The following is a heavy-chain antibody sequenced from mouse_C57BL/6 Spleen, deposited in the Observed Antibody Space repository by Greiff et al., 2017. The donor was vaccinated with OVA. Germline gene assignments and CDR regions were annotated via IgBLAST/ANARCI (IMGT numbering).Heavy chain of an antibody. V-gene: IGHV14-3*01. D-gene: IGHD2-4*01. Sequence: EVQLQQSVAELVRPGASVKLSCTASGFNIKNTYMHWVKQRPEQGLEWIGRIDPANGNPKYAPKFQGKATITADTSSNTAYLQLSSLTSEDTAIYYCASRRGYYDYDEGYARDYWGQGTSVTVSS. J-gene: IGHJ4*01. CDR3: ASRRGYYDYDEGYARDY. CDR1: GFNIKNTY. CDR2: IDPANGNP.